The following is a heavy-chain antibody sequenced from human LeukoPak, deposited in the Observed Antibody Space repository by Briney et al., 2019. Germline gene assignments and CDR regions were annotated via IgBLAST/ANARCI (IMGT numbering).Heavy chain of an antibody. CDR2: INHSGST. CDR3: ARGASTMFLEWFRYYYYYYMDV. D-gene: IGHD3-3*01. V-gene: IGHV4-39*07. CDR1: GDSIDSTSYY. J-gene: IGHJ6*03. Sequence: PSETLSLTCTVSGDSIDSTSYYWGWIRQPPGKGLEWIGEINHSGSTNYNPSLKSRVTISVDTSKNQFSLKLSSVTAADTAVYYCARGASTMFLEWFRYYYYYYMDVWGKGTTVTVSS.